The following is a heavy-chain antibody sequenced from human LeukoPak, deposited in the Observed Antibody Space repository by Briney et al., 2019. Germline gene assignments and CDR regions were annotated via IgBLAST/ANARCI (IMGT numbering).Heavy chain of an antibody. D-gene: IGHD2-2*01. CDR3: ARGDCSSTSCYIEGWFDP. CDR2: INHSVST. CDR1: GGSICDNY. Sequence: SETLSLTCTVSGGSICDNYWSWIREPPGKGLEWIGEINHSVSTNYNPSLKSRVTISVDTSKNQFSLKLSSVTAADTAVYYCARGDCSSTSCYIEGWFDPWGQGTLVTVSS. J-gene: IGHJ5*02. V-gene: IGHV4-34*01.